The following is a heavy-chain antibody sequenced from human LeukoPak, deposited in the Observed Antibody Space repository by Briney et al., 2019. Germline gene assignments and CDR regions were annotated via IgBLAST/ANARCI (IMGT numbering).Heavy chain of an antibody. J-gene: IGHJ4*02. V-gene: IGHV3-21*01. D-gene: IGHD3-10*01. CDR1: GFTFSSYS. Sequence: PGGSLRLSCAASGFTFSSYSMNWVHQAPGKGLEWVSSISSSSSYIYYADSVKGRFTISRDNAKNSLYLQMNSLRAEDTAVYYCARGSITMVRGVMPIDYWGQGTLDTVSS. CDR2: ISSSSSYI. CDR3: ARGSITMVRGVMPIDY.